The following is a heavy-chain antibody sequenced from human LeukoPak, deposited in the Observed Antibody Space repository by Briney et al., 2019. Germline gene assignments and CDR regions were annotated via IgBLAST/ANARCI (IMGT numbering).Heavy chain of an antibody. Sequence: GGSLRLSCADSGFTFSRYWMHWVGQTPGKGRVWVSCISADGSVTIYGDSVKGRFTISRDNPKSTLYLQMHSLRSEDTAVYYCATAGGDGSRMGFDPWGQGTLVTVSS. J-gene: IGHJ5*02. CDR1: GFTFSRYW. V-gene: IGHV3-74*01. CDR2: ISADGSVT. D-gene: IGHD2-15*01. CDR3: ATAGGDGSRMGFDP.